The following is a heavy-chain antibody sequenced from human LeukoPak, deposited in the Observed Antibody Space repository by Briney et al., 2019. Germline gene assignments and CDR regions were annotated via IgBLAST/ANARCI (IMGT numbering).Heavy chain of an antibody. J-gene: IGHJ4*02. CDR3: AKDSASLWFGELIFFDY. CDR1: GFTFSSYG. V-gene: IGHV3-30*18. CDR2: ISYDGSNK. Sequence: GRSLRLSCAASGFTFSSYGMHWVRQAPGKGLEWVAVISYDGSNKYYADSVKGRFTISRDNSKNTLYLQMNSLRAEDTAVYYCAKDSASLWFGELIFFDYWGQGTLVTVSS. D-gene: IGHD3-10*01.